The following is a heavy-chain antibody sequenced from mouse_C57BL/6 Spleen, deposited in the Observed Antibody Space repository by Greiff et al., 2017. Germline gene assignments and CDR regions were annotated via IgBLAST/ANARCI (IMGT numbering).Heavy chain of an antibody. CDR1: GFSLTSYG. Sequence: VKLQESGPGLVAPSQSLSITCTVSGFSLTSYGVDWVRQPPGKGLEWLGVIWGGGSTNYNSALLSRLSISKDNSKSHVFLQMSSLHTEDTAMYYCAKRAGRGYFDVWGTGTTVTVSS. D-gene: IGHD3-3*01. CDR2: IWGGGST. J-gene: IGHJ1*03. V-gene: IGHV2-9*01. CDR3: AKRAGRGYFDV.